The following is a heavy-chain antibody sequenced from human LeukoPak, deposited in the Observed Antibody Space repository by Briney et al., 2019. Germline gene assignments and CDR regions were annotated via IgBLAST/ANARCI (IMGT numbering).Heavy chain of an antibody. J-gene: IGHJ4*02. V-gene: IGHV1-2*02. CDR1: GYTFTGYA. Sequence: GASVKVSCKASGYTFTGYAMHWVRQAPGEGLEWMGWIDPDSGGTNYAQKFQGRVTMTRDMSIRTAYMELNNLTSDDTALYYCASDPKLGYWGQGTLVTVSS. CDR3: ASDPKLGY. D-gene: IGHD7-27*01. CDR2: IDPDSGGT.